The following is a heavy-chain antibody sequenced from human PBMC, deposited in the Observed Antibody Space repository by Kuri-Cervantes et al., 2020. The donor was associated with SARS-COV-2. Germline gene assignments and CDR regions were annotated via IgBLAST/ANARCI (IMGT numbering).Heavy chain of an antibody. D-gene: IGHD6-19*01. CDR3: ARVPRGGYSSGWYNYYFDY. V-gene: IGHV1-2*02. J-gene: IGHJ4*02. CDR2: INPDSGET. Sequence: ASVKVSCKASGYTFTDYYLHWVRQAPGQGLEWVGWINPDSGETTYAQKFQGRVTMTRDTSISTAYMELSRLRSDDTAMYYCARVPRGGYSSGWYNYYFDYWGQGTLVTVSS. CDR1: GYTFTDYY.